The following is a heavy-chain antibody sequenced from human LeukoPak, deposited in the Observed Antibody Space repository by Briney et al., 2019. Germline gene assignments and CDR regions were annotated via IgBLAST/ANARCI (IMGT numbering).Heavy chain of an antibody. CDR3: ARYIVGATRRFDY. CDR2: IYYSGST. CDR1: GGSISSYY. V-gene: IGHV4-59*01. D-gene: IGHD1-26*01. Sequence: SETLSLTCTVSGGSISSYYWSWIRQPPGKGLEWIGYIYYSGSTNYNPSLKSRVTISVDTSKNQFSLKLSSVTAADTAVYYCARYIVGATRRFDYWGQGTLVTVSS. J-gene: IGHJ4*02.